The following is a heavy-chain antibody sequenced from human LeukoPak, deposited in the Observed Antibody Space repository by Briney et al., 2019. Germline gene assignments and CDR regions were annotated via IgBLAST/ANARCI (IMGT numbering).Heavy chain of an antibody. V-gene: IGHV1-18*01. CDR2: ISAYNGNT. J-gene: IGHJ4*02. Sequence: ASVTVSFTASGYTFTSYGISWVRQAPGQGFEWMGWISAYNGNTNYAQKLQGRVTMTTDTSTSTAYMELRSLRSDDTAVYYCARDRVGYSSSWYADYWGQGTLVTVSS. CDR3: ARDRVGYSSSWYADY. CDR1: GYTFTSYG. D-gene: IGHD6-13*01.